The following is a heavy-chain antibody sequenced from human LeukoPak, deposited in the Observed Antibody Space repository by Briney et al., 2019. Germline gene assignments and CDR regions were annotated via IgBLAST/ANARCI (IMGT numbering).Heavy chain of an antibody. V-gene: IGHV1-69*13. CDR1: GGTFSSYA. J-gene: IGHJ3*02. Sequence: SVKVSCKASGGTFSSYAISWVRQAPGQGLEWMGGIIPIFGTANYAQKFQGRVTITADESTSTAYMELSSLRSEDTAVYYCARDLCSSTSCYGGVGGEAFDIWGQGTMVTVSS. CDR2: IIPIFGTA. CDR3: ARDLCSSTSCYGGVGGEAFDI. D-gene: IGHD2-2*01.